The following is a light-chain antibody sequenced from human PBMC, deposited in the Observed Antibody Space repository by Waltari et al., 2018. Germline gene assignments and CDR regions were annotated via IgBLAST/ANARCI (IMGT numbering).Light chain of an antibody. J-gene: IGLJ2*01. Sequence: YDLTQPSSVSVSPGQTATITCSGDVLAEKYVRWFQQKPGQAPTLILYKDTERSSGIPERFSGSTSGSTVTLTSRGALPEDEADYHCHAAADNNWFFGGGTKLTVL. V-gene: IGLV3-27*01. CDR1: VLAEKY. CDR2: KDT. CDR3: HAAADNNWF.